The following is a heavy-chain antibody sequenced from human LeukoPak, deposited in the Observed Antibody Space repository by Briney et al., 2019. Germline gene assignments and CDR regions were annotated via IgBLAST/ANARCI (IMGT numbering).Heavy chain of an antibody. D-gene: IGHD3-16*01. CDR3: ARGVVYFDY. Sequence: PGGSLRPSCAASGFTFSSYTMNWVRQAPGKGLEWLSYISSSGSTIYYAVSVKGRFTISRDNAKSTLYLQMNSLRAEDTAVYYCARGVVYFDYWGQGTLVTVSS. CDR2: ISSSGSTI. CDR1: GFTFSSYT. V-gene: IGHV3-48*01. J-gene: IGHJ4*02.